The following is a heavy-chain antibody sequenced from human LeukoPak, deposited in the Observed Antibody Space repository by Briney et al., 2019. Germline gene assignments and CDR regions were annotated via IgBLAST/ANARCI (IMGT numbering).Heavy chain of an antibody. CDR2: INPDSGGT. Sequence: ASVKVSCKASGYTFTGYYVHWVRQAPGQGLEWMGWINPDSGGTNSAQKFQGRVTMTRDPSISTAYMELSRLRSDDTAVYYCARVGMTLSGSYYKEFDYWGQGTLVTVSS. V-gene: IGHV1-2*02. CDR1: GYTFTGYY. J-gene: IGHJ4*02. D-gene: IGHD1-26*01. CDR3: ARVGMTLSGSYYKEFDY.